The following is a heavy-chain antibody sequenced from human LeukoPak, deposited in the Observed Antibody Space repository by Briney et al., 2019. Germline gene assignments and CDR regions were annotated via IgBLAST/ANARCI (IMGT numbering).Heavy chain of an antibody. J-gene: IGHJ4*02. CDR2: ISAYNGNT. D-gene: IGHD3-3*01. V-gene: IGHV1-18*01. CDR3: ARDIIDFWSGYLYYFDY. CDR1: GYTFTSYG. Sequence: ASVKVSCKASGYTFTSYGISWVRQAPGQGLEWMGWISAYNGNTNYAQKLQGRVTMTTDTSTSTACMELRSLRSDDTAVYYCARDIIDFWSGYLYYFDYWGQGTLVTVSS.